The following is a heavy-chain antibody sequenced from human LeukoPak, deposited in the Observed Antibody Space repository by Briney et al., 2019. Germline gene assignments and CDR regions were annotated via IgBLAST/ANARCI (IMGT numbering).Heavy chain of an antibody. J-gene: IGHJ4*02. CDR3: ATNYDILTGYSGGFDY. CDR1: GGSINSFY. Sequence: SETLSLTCTVSGGSINSFYCSWIRQPPAKGLEWIGEINHSGSTNYNPSLQSRVTITVETTKKQCSLQLSSVPSADTAVYYCATNYDILTGYSGGFDYWGQGTLVTVSS. V-gene: IGHV4-34*01. CDR2: INHSGST. D-gene: IGHD3-9*01.